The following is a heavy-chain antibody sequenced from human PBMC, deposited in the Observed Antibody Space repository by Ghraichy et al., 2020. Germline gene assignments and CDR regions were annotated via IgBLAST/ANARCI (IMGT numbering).Heavy chain of an antibody. CDR1: GFTFSSYA. V-gene: IGHV3-23*01. Sequence: GGSLRLSCAASGFTFSSYAMSWVRQAPGKGLEWVSAISGSGGRKYYADSVKGRFTISRDNSKNTLYLQMNSLRAEDTAVYYCAKSYYGYSPADFDYWGQGTLVTVSS. CDR3: AKSYYGYSPADFDY. CDR2: ISGSGGRK. D-gene: IGHD4-17*01. J-gene: IGHJ4*02.